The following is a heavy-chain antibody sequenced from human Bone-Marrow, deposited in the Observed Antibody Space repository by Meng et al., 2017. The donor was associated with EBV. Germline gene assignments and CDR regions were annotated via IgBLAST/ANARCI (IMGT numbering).Heavy chain of an antibody. V-gene: IGHV1-69*06. D-gene: IGHD3-10*01. J-gene: IGHJ4*02. CDR3: ARDRHITMVQGKRGFDY. CDR1: GGTFSSYA. CDR2: IIPIFGTA. Sequence: VQLVHSGAEVKKPGYSVKVSCKASGGTFSSYAISWVRKAPGQGLEWMGGIIPIFGTANYAQKFQGRVTITADKSTSTAYMELSSLRSEDTAVYYCARDRHITMVQGKRGFDYWGQGTLVTVSS.